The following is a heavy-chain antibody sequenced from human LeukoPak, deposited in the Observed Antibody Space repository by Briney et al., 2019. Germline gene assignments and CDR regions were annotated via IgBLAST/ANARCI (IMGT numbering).Heavy chain of an antibody. CDR1: GGSFSGYY. J-gene: IGHJ4*02. D-gene: IGHD3-3*01. CDR3: ARVEYGQAGDY. V-gene: IGHV4-34*01. Sequence: SETLSLTCAVYGGSFSGYYWSWIRQPPGKGLEWIGEINHSGSTNYNPSLKSRVTISVDTSKNQFSLKLSSVPAAGPAVYDCARVEYGQAGDYWGQGTLVTVSS. CDR2: INHSGST.